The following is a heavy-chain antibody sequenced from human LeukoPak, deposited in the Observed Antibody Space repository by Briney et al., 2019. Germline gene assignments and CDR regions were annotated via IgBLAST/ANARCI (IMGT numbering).Heavy chain of an antibody. CDR3: ARGGLLWFGELSQTTTNFDY. Sequence: PGGSLRLSCAASGFTFSSYGMHWVRQAPGKGLEWVAFIRYDGSNKYYADSVKGRFTISRDNSKNTLYLQMNSLRAEDTAVYYCARGGLLWFGELSQTTTNFDYWGQGTLVTVSS. J-gene: IGHJ4*02. V-gene: IGHV3-30*02. CDR1: GFTFSSYG. CDR2: IRYDGSNK. D-gene: IGHD3-10*01.